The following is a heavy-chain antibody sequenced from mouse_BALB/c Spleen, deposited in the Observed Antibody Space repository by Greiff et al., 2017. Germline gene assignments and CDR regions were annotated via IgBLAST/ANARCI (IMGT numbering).Heavy chain of an antibody. CDR2: INPSNGGT. J-gene: IGHJ2*01. D-gene: IGHD2-5*01. CDR1: GYTFTSYY. V-gene: IGHV1S81*02. Sequence: VKLQESGAELVKPGASVKLSCKASGYTFTSYYMYWVKQRPGQGLEWIGEINPSNGGTNFNEKFKSKATLTVDKSSSTAYMQLSSLTSEDSAVYYCTRSNYYFDYWGQGTTLTVSS. CDR3: TRSNYYFDY.